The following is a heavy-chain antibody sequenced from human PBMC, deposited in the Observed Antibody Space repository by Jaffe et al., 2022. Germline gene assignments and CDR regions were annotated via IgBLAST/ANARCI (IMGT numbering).Heavy chain of an antibody. CDR1: GFSFRSFG. V-gene: IGHV3-30*02. D-gene: IGHD2-21*02. CDR2: IRYDGSNS. CDR3: AKCSRGDHGGDLDF. Sequence: QMHLVASGGGVVQPGGSLRLSCEASGFSFRSFGFYWVRQTPGKGLEWVSFIRYDGSNSYYTDSVKGRFTISRDNSKSTLYLQMNSLRLEDTAVYYCAKCSRGDHGGDLDFWGQGNLVTVSS. J-gene: IGHJ4*02.